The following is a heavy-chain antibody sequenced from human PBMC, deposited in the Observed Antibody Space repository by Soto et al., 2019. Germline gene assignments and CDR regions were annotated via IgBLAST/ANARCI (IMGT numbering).Heavy chain of an antibody. CDR1: GFTFS. Sequence: QVQLVESGGGVVQPGRSLRLSCAASGFTFSMHWVRQAPGKGLEWVAVISYDGGNKNYADSVRGRFTISRDNSNKTLYLPMNSLRPEDTALYYCARDRFASSWSYFEYWGQGTLVTVSS. D-gene: IGHD6-13*01. CDR2: ISYDGGNK. CDR3: ARDRFASSWSYFEY. V-gene: IGHV3-30-3*01. J-gene: IGHJ4*02.